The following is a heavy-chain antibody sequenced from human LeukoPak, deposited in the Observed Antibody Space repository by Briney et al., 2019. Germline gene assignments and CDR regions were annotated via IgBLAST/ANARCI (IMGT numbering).Heavy chain of an antibody. Sequence: GGSLRLSCATSGFSFSSYAMSWVRQAPGKGLEWVSSISGSGGSTYCADSVKGRFTISRDNSKNTLYLQMNSLRAEDTAVYYCAKATYSSSWNLYFDYWGQGTMVTASS. CDR2: ISGSGGST. CDR1: GFSFSSYA. D-gene: IGHD6-13*01. CDR3: AKATYSSSWNLYFDY. V-gene: IGHV3-23*01. J-gene: IGHJ4*02.